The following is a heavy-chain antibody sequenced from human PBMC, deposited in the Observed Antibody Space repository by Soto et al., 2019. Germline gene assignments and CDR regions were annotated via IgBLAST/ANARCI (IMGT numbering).Heavy chain of an antibody. Sequence: GGALRRSCAASGFTFSIYEMNWVRQAPGKGLEWVSYISSSGSTIYYADSVKGRFTISRDNAKNSLYLQMNSLRAEDTAVYYCARGQAITMIVVVITPDGMDVWGQGTTVTVSS. CDR1: GFTFSIYE. J-gene: IGHJ6*02. CDR2: ISSSGSTI. CDR3: ARGQAITMIVVVITPDGMDV. V-gene: IGHV3-48*03. D-gene: IGHD3-22*01.